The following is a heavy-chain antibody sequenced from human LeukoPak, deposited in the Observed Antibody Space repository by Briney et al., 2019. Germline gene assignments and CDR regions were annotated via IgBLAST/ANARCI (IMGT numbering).Heavy chain of an antibody. CDR3: FNYAY. Sequence: GGSLRLSCAASGITVSTNYMSWVRHAPGKGLEWVSVIYSDGSTSYADSVKGRFTLSRDNSKNTVYLQVSSLRVEDTAVYYCFNYAYWGQGTLVTVSS. CDR1: GITVSTNY. CDR2: IYSDGST. J-gene: IGHJ4*02. D-gene: IGHD3-16*01. V-gene: IGHV3-66*01.